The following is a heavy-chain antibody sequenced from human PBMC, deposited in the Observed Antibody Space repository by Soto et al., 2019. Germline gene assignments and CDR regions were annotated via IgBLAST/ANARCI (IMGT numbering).Heavy chain of an antibody. D-gene: IGHD3-16*01. CDR2: FAASGGNT. CDR1: GFTFSDFA. Sequence: GGSLRLSCVASGFTFSDFAMSWVRQAPGKGLEWVSTFAASGGNTFYADSVKGRFTMSRDNSKNTLYLHVNSLRVDDTAVYYCATMGGGNLPKLFHVWGRGALDSGSA. J-gene: IGHJ1*01. V-gene: IGHV3-23*01. CDR3: ATMGGGNLPKLFHV.